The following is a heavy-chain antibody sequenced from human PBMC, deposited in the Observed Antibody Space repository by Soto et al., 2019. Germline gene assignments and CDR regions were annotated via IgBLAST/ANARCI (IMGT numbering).Heavy chain of an antibody. CDR1: GGTFSSYA. Sequence: QVQLVQSGAEVKKPGSSVKVSCKASGGTFSSYAISWVRQAPGQGLEWMGGIIPIFGTANYAQKFQGRVTITADESTNTAYMELSNLRSEETAVYYCERGKGDIVVVPAASNGFDPWGQGTLVTVSS. CDR2: IIPIFGTA. J-gene: IGHJ5*02. D-gene: IGHD2-2*01. V-gene: IGHV1-69*01. CDR3: ERGKGDIVVVPAASNGFDP.